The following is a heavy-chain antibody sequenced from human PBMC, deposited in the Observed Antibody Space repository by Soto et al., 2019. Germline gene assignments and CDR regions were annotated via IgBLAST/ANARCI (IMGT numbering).Heavy chain of an antibody. J-gene: IGHJ5*02. V-gene: IGHV4-4*07. CDR1: GGSISNYY. D-gene: IGHD3-10*01. CDR2: VHTSAGT. CDR3: ARDMATFPNIWFDP. Sequence: SETLSLTCTVSGGSISNYYWSWIRQPAGKGLEWIGRVHTSAGTIYNPSLSSRATVSIDTSKNQFSLKLTSVTAADTALYYCARDMATFPNIWFDPRGQGTLVAVSS.